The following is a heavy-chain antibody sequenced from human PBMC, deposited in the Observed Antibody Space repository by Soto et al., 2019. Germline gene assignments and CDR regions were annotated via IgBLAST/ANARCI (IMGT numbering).Heavy chain of an antibody. CDR3: ARAGTMVLGVIVPMASNYYYYYYMDV. V-gene: IGHV1-69*02. D-gene: IGHD3-10*01. Sequence: QVQLVQSGAEGKKPGSSVKVSCTASGGTFSSYIIRWVRQAPGQGLEWMGRIIPILGIANYAQKFQGRVTITADKSTSTAYMERSSLRSEDTAVYYCARAGTMVLGVIVPMASNYYYYYYMDVWGKGTTVTVSS. CDR2: IIPILGIA. CDR1: GGTFSSYI. J-gene: IGHJ6*03.